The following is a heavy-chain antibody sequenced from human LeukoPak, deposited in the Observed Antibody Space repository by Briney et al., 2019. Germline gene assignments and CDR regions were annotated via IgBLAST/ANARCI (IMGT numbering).Heavy chain of an antibody. CDR3: ARWYYDFWSGHENNWFDP. Sequence: PSETLSLTCTVSGYSISSGYYWGWIRQPPGKGLGWIGSVYYTGGTYYNPSLMSRVTISIDTSKNQFSLKLSSVTAADTAVYYCARWYYDFWSGHENNWFDPWGQGTLVTVSS. J-gene: IGHJ5*02. D-gene: IGHD3-3*01. CDR2: VYYTGGT. CDR1: GYSISSGYY. V-gene: IGHV4-38-2*02.